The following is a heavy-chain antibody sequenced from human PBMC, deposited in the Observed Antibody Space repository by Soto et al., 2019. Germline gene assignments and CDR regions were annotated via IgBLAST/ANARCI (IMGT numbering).Heavy chain of an antibody. D-gene: IGHD3-3*01. V-gene: IGHV3-21*01. J-gene: IGHJ4*02. CDR1: GFTFSIYS. Sequence: GGSLRLSFAASGFTFSIYSMNWVRQAPGKGLEWVSSISSSSSYIYYADSVKGRFTISRDNAKNSLYLQMNSLRAEDTAVYYCARVDFWSGYYLDYWGQGTLVTVSS. CDR3: ARVDFWSGYYLDY. CDR2: ISSSSSYI.